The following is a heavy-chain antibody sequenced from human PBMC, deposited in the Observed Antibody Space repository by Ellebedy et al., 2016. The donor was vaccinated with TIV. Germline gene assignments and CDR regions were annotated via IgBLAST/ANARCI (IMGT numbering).Heavy chain of an antibody. CDR3: ARGVDTRYYGMDV. CDR1: GYTFTGYY. J-gene: IGHJ6*02. CDR2: INPNSGGT. D-gene: IGHD5-18*01. Sequence: ASVKVSXKASGYTFTGYYMHWVRQAPGQGLEWMGWINPNSGGTNYAQKFQGRVTMTRDTSISTAYMELSSLRSEDTAVYYCARGVDTRYYGMDVWGQGTTVTVSS. V-gene: IGHV1-2*02.